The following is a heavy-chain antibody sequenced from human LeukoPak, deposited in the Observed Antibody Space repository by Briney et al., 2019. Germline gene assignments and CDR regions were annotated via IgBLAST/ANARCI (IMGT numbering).Heavy chain of an antibody. CDR3: ARGRGGSYYGWFDP. Sequence: KPSETLSLTCTVSGGSISSYYWSWIRQPPGKGLEWIGYIYYSGSTNYNPSLKSRVTISVDTSKNQFSLKLSSVTAADTAVYYCARGRGGSYYGWFDPWGQGTLVTVSS. D-gene: IGHD1-26*01. CDR1: GGSISSYY. V-gene: IGHV4-59*12. J-gene: IGHJ5*02. CDR2: IYYSGST.